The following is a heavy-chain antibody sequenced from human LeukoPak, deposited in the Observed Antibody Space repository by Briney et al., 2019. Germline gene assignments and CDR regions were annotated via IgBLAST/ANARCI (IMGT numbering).Heavy chain of an antibody. CDR1: GFSFSDYS. CDR2: ISSYSTYI. J-gene: IGHJ4*02. D-gene: IGHD3-22*01. Sequence: GGSQRLSCAASGFSFSDYSMNWVRQAPGKGLEWVSFISSYSTYIYYADSLKGRFTISRDNAKNSLYLQMNSLRAEERAVYYCARDSFAGYDSSGYSSYDYWGQGTLVTVSS. V-gene: IGHV3-21*01. CDR3: ARDSFAGYDSSGYSSYDY.